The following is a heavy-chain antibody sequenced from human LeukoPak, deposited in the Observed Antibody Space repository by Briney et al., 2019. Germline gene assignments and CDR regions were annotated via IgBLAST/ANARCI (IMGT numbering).Heavy chain of an antibody. CDR3: AREDYDSSGYNWFDP. D-gene: IGHD3-22*01. CDR1: GGSLSSGGYS. V-gene: IGHV4-30-2*01. Sequence: PSETLSLTCAVSGGSLSSGGYSWSWIRQPPGRGLEWIGYIYHSGSTYYNPSLKSRVTISVDRSKNQFSLKLSSVTAADTAVYYCAREDYDSSGYNWFDPWGQGTLVTVSS. J-gene: IGHJ5*02. CDR2: IYHSGST.